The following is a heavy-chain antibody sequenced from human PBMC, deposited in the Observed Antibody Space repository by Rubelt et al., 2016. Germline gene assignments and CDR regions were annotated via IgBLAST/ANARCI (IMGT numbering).Heavy chain of an antibody. J-gene: IGHJ4*02. CDR2: FSGSGGTT. V-gene: IGHV3-23*04. Sequence: EVQLVESGGGVVQPGRSLRLSCRAAGFTFSSYAMNWVRLAPGEGLKWVSVFSGSGGTTSYVDAVKGRLTISRDNSKNTLDLQLNSRRAEDTAIYYCAKSRDSSGNTHFDYWGQGILVTVSS. D-gene: IGHD6-19*01. CDR3: AKSRDSSGNTHFDY. CDR1: GFTFSSYA.